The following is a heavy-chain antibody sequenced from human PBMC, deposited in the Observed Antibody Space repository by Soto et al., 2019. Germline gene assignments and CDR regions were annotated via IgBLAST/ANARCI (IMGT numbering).Heavy chain of an antibody. CDR3: ATSSDWSPLLDY. CDR2: INPNGGGT. D-gene: IGHD6-19*01. CDR1: EHTHTAYY. J-gene: IGHJ4*02. V-gene: IGHV1-2*02. Sequence: ASVKVSCKASEHTHTAYYLHWVRQAPGQGLEWMGWINPNGGGTIYAQKFQGRLTMTRDTSITTAYMELSRLRADDTAFYFCATSSDWSPLLDYWGQGTLVTVSS.